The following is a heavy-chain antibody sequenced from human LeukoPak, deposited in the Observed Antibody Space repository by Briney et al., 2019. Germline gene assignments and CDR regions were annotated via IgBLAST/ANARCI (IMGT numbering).Heavy chain of an antibody. J-gene: IGHJ4*02. D-gene: IGHD1-26*01. V-gene: IGHV1-2*02. Sequence: GASVKVSCKASGYTFTSYGISWVRQAPGQGLEWMGWINPNSGGTNYAQKFQGRVTMTRDTSISTAYMELSRLRSDDTAVYYCARPPWQVGAHGGSFDYWGQGTLVTVSS. CDR3: ARPPWQVGAHGGSFDY. CDR1: GYTFTSYG. CDR2: INPNSGGT.